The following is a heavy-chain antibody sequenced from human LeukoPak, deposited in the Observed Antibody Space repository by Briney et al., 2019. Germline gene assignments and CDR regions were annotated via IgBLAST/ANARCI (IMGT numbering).Heavy chain of an antibody. Sequence: GRFLRLSCAASGFTFSSYGMHWVRQAPGKGLEWVAVIWYDGSNKYYADSVKGRFTISRDNSKNTLYLQMNSLRAEDTAVYYCARGGVPAAYIDYWGQGTLVTVSS. J-gene: IGHJ4*02. D-gene: IGHD2-2*01. CDR3: ARGGVPAAYIDY. CDR1: GFTFSSYG. CDR2: IWYDGSNK. V-gene: IGHV3-33*01.